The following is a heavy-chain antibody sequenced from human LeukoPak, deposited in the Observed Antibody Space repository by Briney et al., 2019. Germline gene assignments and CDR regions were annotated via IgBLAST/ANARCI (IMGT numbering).Heavy chain of an antibody. CDR1: GFPFSSYA. J-gene: IGHJ6*02. CDR2: ISNDGTRT. V-gene: IGHV3-23*01. Sequence: GGSLRLSCAASGFPFSSYAMSWVRQAPGKGLEWVSGISNDGTRTYYAVSVKGRFTVSRDNSKNTLYLQMNSLRAEDTAVYYCGSSTSSYYFYGVDVWGQGTTVTVSS. CDR3: GSSTSSYYFYGVDV. D-gene: IGHD2-2*01.